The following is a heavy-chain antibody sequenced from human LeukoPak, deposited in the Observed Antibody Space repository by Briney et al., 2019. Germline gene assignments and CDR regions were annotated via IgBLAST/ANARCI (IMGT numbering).Heavy chain of an antibody. CDR1: GYTFTSYG. D-gene: IGHD3-3*01. CDR3: ARVVLFTGLYYDFWSGYSRSSEYYFGY. CDR2: ISAYNGNT. V-gene: IGHV1-18*01. J-gene: IGHJ4*02. Sequence: ASVKVSCKASGYTFTSYGISWVRQAPGQGLEWMGWISAYNGNTNYAQKLQGRVTMITDTSTSTHYTELRGLRSDATALCYSARVVLFTGLYYDFWSGYSRSSEYYFGYWGQGTLVTVSS.